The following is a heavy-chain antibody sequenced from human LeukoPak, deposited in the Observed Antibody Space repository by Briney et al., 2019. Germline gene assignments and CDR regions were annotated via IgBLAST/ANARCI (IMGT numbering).Heavy chain of an antibody. V-gene: IGHV3-30*02. J-gene: IGHJ4*02. CDR3: AKSRVRGYHPYYFDY. D-gene: IGHD5-18*01. CDR2: IRYDGSNK. CDR1: GFTFSSYG. Sequence: GGSLRLSCAASGFTFSSYGMHWVRQAPGKGLEWVAFIRYDGSNKYYADSVKGRFTISRDNSKNTLYLQMNSLRAEDTAVYYCAKSRVRGYHPYYFDYWGQGTLVTVSS.